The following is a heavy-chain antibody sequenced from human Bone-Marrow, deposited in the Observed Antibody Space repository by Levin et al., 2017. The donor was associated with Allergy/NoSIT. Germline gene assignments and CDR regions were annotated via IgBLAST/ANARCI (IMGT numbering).Heavy chain of an antibody. CDR3: ARAAPGGEFDY. J-gene: IGHJ4*02. CDR1: GASIGSGDFY. CDR2: IHHSGAT. Sequence: SETLSLTCTVSGASIGSGDFYWTWIRQPPGKALEWIGYIHHSGATQYNPSLKSRLTVSDDTSKNQFSLILRSVTVTDTAIYFCARAAPGGEFDYWGRGTLVNVSS. V-gene: IGHV4-30-4*01. D-gene: IGHD3-10*01.